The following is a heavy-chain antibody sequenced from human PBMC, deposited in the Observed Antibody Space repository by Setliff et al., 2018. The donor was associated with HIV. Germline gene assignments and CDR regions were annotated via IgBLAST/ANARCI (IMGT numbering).Heavy chain of an antibody. CDR2: LNPSGDST. J-gene: IGHJ4*02. Sequence: ASVKVSCKASGYTFTTYYVHWVRQAPGQGLEWMGILNPSGDSTAYAQQFQGRVTMTRDTSTSTVYMELSSMRSEDTAVYYCARGGYHGFGSYGDYWGQGTLVTVSS. CDR3: ARGGYHGFGSYGDY. V-gene: IGHV1-46*01. CDR1: GYTFTTYY. D-gene: IGHD3-10*01.